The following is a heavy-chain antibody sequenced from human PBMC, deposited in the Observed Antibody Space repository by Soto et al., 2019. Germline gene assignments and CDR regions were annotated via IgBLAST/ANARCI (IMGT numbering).Heavy chain of an antibody. CDR3: ARSFIAATHGWFDP. CDR1: GGTFSSYA. V-gene: IGHV1-69*13. J-gene: IGHJ5*02. D-gene: IGHD6-13*01. CDR2: IIPIFGTA. Sequence: ASVKVSCKASGGTFSSYAISWVRQAPGQGLEWMGGIIPIFGTANYAQKFQGRVTITADESTSTAYMELSSLRSEDTAVYYCARSFIAATHGWFDPWGQGTLVTVSS.